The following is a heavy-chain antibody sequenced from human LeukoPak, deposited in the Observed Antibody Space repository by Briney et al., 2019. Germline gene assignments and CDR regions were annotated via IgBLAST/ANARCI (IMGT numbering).Heavy chain of an antibody. Sequence: GGSLRLSCAASEFYWMHWVRQAPGKGLVWVSRINPDGSVTSYADSVKGRFTVSRDNAMNTLYLQMNGLRAEDTAVYYCARVPRGSYSFDYWGQGTLVTVSS. D-gene: IGHD1-26*01. CDR3: ARVPRGSYSFDY. V-gene: IGHV3-74*01. J-gene: IGHJ4*02. CDR1: EFYW. CDR2: INPDGSVT.